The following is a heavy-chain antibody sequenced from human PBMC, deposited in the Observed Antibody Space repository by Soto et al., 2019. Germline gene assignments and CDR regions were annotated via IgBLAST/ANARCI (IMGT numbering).Heavy chain of an antibody. CDR1: GFTFSSYW. V-gene: IGHV3-7*05. Sequence: GGSLRLSCAASGFTFSSYWMSWVRQAPGKGLEWVANIKQDGSEKYYVDSVKGRFTISRDNAKNSLYLQMNSLRAEDTAVYYCAREGTSSYYYGMDVWGQGTTVTVSS. J-gene: IGHJ6*02. CDR2: IKQDGSEK. CDR3: AREGTSSYYYGMDV.